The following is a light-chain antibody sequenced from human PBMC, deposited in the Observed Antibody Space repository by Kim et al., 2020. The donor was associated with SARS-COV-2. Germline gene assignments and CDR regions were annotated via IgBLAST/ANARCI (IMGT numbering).Light chain of an antibody. Sequence: YDYVSWSQQHPGKGPKLVIYNVSERPSGVPDRFSGSKSGNTASLTISGLLEEDEADYHCCSYAGRYIYVFGSGTKVTVL. V-gene: IGLV2-11*01. CDR1: YDY. J-gene: IGLJ1*01. CDR2: NVS. CDR3: CSYAGRYIYV.